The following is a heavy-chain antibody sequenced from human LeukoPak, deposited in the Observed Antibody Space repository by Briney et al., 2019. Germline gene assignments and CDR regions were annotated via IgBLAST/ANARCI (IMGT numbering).Heavy chain of an antibody. D-gene: IGHD2-2*01. V-gene: IGHV3-21*01. Sequence: GGSLRLSCAASGFTSSSYSMNWVRQAPGKGLEWVSSISSSSSYIYYADSVKGRFTISRDNAKNSLYLQMSSLRAEDTAVYYCSRGRGYCSSTSCLNWFDPWGQGTLVTVSS. CDR1: GFTSSSYS. CDR2: ISSSSSYI. J-gene: IGHJ5*02. CDR3: SRGRGYCSSTSCLNWFDP.